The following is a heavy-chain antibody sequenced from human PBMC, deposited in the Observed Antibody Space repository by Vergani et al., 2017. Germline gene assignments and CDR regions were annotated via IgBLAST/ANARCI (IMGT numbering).Heavy chain of an antibody. CDR2: IIPILGIA. CDR3: ARAPDTRVAATSFDP. J-gene: IGHJ5*02. D-gene: IGHD2-15*01. CDR1: GGTFSSYT. V-gene: IGHV1-69*02. Sequence: QVQLVQSGAEVKKPGSSVKVSCKASGGTFSSYTISWVRQAPGQGLEWMGRIIPILGIANYAQKFQGRVTITADKSTSTAYMELSSLRSEDTAVYYCARAPDTRVAATSFDPWGQGTLVTVSS.